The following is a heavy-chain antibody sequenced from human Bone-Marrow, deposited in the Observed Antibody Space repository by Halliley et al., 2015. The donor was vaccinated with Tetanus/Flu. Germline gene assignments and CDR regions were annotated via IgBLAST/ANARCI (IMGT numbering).Heavy chain of an antibody. Sequence: RGWIPAYKGKTEYPRKGRDRVTMTMDTSTSTAYMERRSLRSADTAVYYCARVPAEYAFAMDVWGQGTTVTVSS. CDR2: IPAYKGKT. D-gene: IGHD6-25*01. J-gene: IGHJ6*02. CDR3: ARVPAEYAFAMDV. V-gene: IGHV1-18*01.